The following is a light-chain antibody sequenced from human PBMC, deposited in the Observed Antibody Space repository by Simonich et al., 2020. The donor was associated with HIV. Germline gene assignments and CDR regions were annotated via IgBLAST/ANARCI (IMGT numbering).Light chain of an antibody. J-gene: IGLJ3*02. CDR2: DVN. CDR3: SSYTSSNTWV. V-gene: IGLV2-14*03. CDR1: SSDVGGYNY. Sequence: QSALTHPASVSGSPGQSITISCTGTSSDVGGYNYVSWYQQHPGKAPKLMIYDVNKRPSGVSNRFSGSKSGNTASLTISGLQAEDEADYYCSSYTSSNTWVFGGGTRVTLL.